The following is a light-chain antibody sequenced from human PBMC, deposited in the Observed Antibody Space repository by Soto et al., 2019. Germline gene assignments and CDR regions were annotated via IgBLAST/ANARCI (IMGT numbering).Light chain of an antibody. V-gene: IGLV2-14*03. Sequence: QSALTQPASVSGSPGQSITISCTGTSSDVGGYNYVSWYQQHPGKVPKLMIYDVSNRPSGVSNRFSGSKSGNTASLTISGLQAEDEADYYCSSYTGSSTLDVFGSGTKLTVL. CDR1: SSDVGGYNY. J-gene: IGLJ1*01. CDR2: DVS. CDR3: SSYTGSSTLDV.